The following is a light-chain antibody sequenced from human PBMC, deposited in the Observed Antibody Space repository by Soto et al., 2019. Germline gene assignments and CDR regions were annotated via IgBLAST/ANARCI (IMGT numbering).Light chain of an antibody. J-gene: IGKJ4*01. CDR2: AES. CDR1: QSISSY. CDR3: QQSYSTPPS. Sequence: DIQMTQSPSSLSASVGDRVTITCRASQSISSYLNWYQQKPGKAPKLLIYAESSLQSGVPSRFSGSGSGTDFTLTISSLHPEDFATYYCQQSYSTPPSFGGGTKVEIK. V-gene: IGKV1-39*01.